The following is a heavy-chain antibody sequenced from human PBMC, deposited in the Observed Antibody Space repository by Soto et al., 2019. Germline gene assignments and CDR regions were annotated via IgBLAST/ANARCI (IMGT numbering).Heavy chain of an antibody. CDR3: TKDIYYYGSGGRGGMDV. J-gene: IGHJ6*02. CDR2: ISWNSGSI. D-gene: IGHD3-10*01. Sequence: PGGSLRLSCAASGFTFDDYAMHWVRQAPGKGLEWVSGISWNSGSIGYADSVKGRFTISRDNAKNSLYLQMNSLRAEDTALYYCTKDIYYYGSGGRGGMDVWGQGTTVTVSS. V-gene: IGHV3-9*01. CDR1: GFTFDDYA.